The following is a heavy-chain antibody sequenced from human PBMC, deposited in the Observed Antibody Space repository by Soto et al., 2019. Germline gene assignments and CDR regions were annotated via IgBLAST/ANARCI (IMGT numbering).Heavy chain of an antibody. Sequence: SETLSLTCTVSGGSISGYYWSWFRQPPGKGLEWIAYIHYSGNTKYDPSLKSRVSMSKDTSKNQFSLKLSSVTAADTAVYYCARTTQGGNMDVWGQGATVTVSS. CDR1: GGSISGYY. D-gene: IGHD1-26*01. CDR3: ARTTQGGNMDV. CDR2: IHYSGNT. V-gene: IGHV4-59*01. J-gene: IGHJ6*02.